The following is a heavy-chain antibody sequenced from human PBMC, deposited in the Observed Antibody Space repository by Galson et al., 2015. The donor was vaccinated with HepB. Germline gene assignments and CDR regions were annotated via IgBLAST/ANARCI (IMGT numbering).Heavy chain of an antibody. J-gene: IGHJ4*02. V-gene: IGHV3-48*01. D-gene: IGHD3-3*01. CDR3: ARDQSSGDFWSGYRSPTFDY. CDR1: GFTFSNAW. CDR2: ISSSSSTI. Sequence: SLRLSCAASGFTFSNAWMSWVRQAPGKGLEWVSYISSSSSTIYYADSVKGRFTISRDNAKNSLYLQMNSLRAEDTAVYYCARDQSSGDFWSGYRSPTFDYWGQGTLVTVSS.